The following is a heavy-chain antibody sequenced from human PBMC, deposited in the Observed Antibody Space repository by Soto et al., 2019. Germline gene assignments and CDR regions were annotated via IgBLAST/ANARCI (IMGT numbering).Heavy chain of an antibody. D-gene: IGHD3-10*02. CDR2: ISPLFGAA. V-gene: IGHV1-69*19. Sequence: QVQLVQSGAEMKKPGSSVKVSCQSSGGTFNTYAMNWVRQAPGQGPEWLGHISPLFGAANYAPKFQGRVTITADESTGRSYMQLSRLTSDGAALYFCAREVHVHTPAFVYWGQGTLVSVSS. J-gene: IGHJ4*02. CDR3: AREVHVHTPAFVY. CDR1: GGTFNTYA.